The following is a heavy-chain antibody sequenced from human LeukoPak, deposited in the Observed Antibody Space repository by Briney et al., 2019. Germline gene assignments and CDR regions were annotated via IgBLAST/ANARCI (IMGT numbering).Heavy chain of an antibody. V-gene: IGHV3-23*01. CDR3: AKLGGYSGYDPYYFDY. J-gene: IGHJ4*02. CDR2: ISGSGGST. CDR1: GFTFSSYA. Sequence: PGGSLRLSCAASGFTFSSYAMSWVRQAPGKGLEWVSAISGSGGSTYYADSVKGRFTISRDNSKNTLYLQMNSLRAEDTAVYYCAKLGGYSGYDPYYFDYWGQGTLVTVSS. D-gene: IGHD5-12*01.